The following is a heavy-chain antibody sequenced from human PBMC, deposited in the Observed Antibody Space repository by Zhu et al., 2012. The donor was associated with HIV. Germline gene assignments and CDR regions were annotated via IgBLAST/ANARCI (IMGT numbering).Heavy chain of an antibody. CDR2: IYYGGST. V-gene: IGHV4-39*01. CDR3: AKTRTSGWYSYAFHV. D-gene: IGHD6-19*01. Sequence: QVQLQESGPGLVEPSETLSLSCTVSGGTISSNSYFWAWIRQTPGKGLEWIGSIYYGGSTHYNPSLKSRLSISVDTSKNQFSLKLSSVTAADTALYHCAKTRTSGWYSYAFHVWGQGTMVTVSS. CDR1: GGTISSNSYF. J-gene: IGHJ3*01.